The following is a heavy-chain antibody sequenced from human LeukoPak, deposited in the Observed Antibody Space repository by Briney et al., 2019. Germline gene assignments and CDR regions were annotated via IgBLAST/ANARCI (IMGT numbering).Heavy chain of an antibody. CDR1: GDSINSDY. Sequence: SETLSLTCTVSGDSINSDYWNWLRQPPGKGLEWIGFIYYSGSTNYNPSLKSRVTISVDASRNHFSLKLNSVTAADTAVHYCARRMKLAAKGDAFDIWGQGTMVTVSS. J-gene: IGHJ3*02. V-gene: IGHV4-59*08. CDR3: ARRMKLAAKGDAFDI. CDR2: IYYSGST. D-gene: IGHD2-15*01.